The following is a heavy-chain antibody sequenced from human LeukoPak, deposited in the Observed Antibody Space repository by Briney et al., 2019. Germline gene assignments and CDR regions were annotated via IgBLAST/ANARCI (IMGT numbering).Heavy chain of an antibody. J-gene: IGHJ4*02. CDR3: ARATWELLHFDY. CDR2: IYYSGST. V-gene: IGHV4-30-4*08. Sequence: SSQTLSLTCTVSGGSISSGDYYWSWIRQPPGKGLEWIGYIYYSGSTYYNPSLKSRVTISVDTSKNQFSLKLSSVTVADTAVYYCARATWELLHFDYWGQGTLVTVSS. D-gene: IGHD1-26*01. CDR1: GGSISSGDYY.